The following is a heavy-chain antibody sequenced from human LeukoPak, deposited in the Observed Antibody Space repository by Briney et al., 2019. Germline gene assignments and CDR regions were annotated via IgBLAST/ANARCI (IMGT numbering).Heavy chain of an antibody. Sequence: GGSLRLSCAASGFTFSSYAMSWVRQAPGKGLEWVSAISGSGGSTYYADSMKGRFTISRDNSKNTLYLQMNSLRAEDTAVYYCAKPTDFWSGYYGYWGQGTLVTVSS. V-gene: IGHV3-23*01. CDR3: AKPTDFWSGYYGY. CDR1: GFTFSSYA. CDR2: ISGSGGST. J-gene: IGHJ4*02. D-gene: IGHD3-3*01.